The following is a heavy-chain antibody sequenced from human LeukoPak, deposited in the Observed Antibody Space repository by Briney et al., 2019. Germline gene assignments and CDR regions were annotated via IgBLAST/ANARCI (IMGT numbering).Heavy chain of an antibody. CDR1: GFTFNNFA. Sequence: GGALRLSCAASGFTFNNFAIHWVRQAPGKGLEWVAVISYDGNYKYYADSVKVRFTISRDNSNNTLYLQINSLRAEDKAVYYCARDERAYSSGNYGAYWGQGTLVTVSS. J-gene: IGHJ4*02. D-gene: IGHD3-10*01. CDR2: ISYDGNYK. CDR3: ARDERAYSSGNYGAY. V-gene: IGHV3-30*04.